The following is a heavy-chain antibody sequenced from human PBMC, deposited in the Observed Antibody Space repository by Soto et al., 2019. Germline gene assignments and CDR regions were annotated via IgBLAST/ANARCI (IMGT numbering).Heavy chain of an antibody. Sequence: VQVLESGGGLVQPGGSLRLSCASSGFTFINYAMNWDRQAPGKGLEWVSSISGGGDAAFFPDSVRGRFTISRDNSKNTVTLQMNSLGVDDTAVYYCARKTLGSTTRPNYWYFDLWGRGTLVTVSS. CDR1: GFTFINYA. D-gene: IGHD7-27*01. J-gene: IGHJ2*01. CDR2: ISGGGDAA. CDR3: ARKTLGSTTRPNYWYFDL. V-gene: IGHV3-23*01.